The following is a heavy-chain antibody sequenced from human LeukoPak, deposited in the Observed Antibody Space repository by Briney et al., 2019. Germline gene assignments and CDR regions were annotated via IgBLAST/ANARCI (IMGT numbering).Heavy chain of an antibody. J-gene: IGHJ5*02. Sequence: SDTLSLTCTVSGGSISSYYWSWIRQPPGKGLEWIGYIYYSGSTNYNPSLKSRVTISVDTSNNQFSLKLISVLAADATAYYCARLPLEYCSGGSCYYNWFDPWGQGTLVTVSS. CDR2: IYYSGST. CDR1: GGSISSYY. D-gene: IGHD2-15*01. V-gene: IGHV4-59*08. CDR3: ARLPLEYCSGGSCYYNWFDP.